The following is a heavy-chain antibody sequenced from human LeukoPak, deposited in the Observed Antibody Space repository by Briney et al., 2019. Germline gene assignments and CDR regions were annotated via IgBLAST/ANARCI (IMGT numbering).Heavy chain of an antibody. Sequence: GGSLRLSCAASGFTFSSYAMSWVRQAPGKGLEWVSSISGSGGSTYYADSVKGQFTISRDNSKNTLYLHVNSLRVEDTAIYYCAKVRGQAMAGYFDYWGQGTLVTVSS. CDR3: AKVRGQAMAGYFDY. CDR2: ISGSGGST. D-gene: IGHD6-19*01. J-gene: IGHJ4*02. CDR1: GFTFSSYA. V-gene: IGHV3-23*01.